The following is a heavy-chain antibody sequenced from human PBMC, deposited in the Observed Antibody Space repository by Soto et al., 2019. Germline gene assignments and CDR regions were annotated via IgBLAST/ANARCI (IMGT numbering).Heavy chain of an antibody. Sequence: WIRQLAVQGLEWIGHRYYSESTYYNPSLKGRVSISLDTSKNQFSLKLSFVTAADTAMYYCARTKCSGGSCYSWSLDYWGQGTTVTVSS. D-gene: IGHD2-15*01. CDR3: ARTKCSGGSCYSWSLDY. J-gene: IGHJ4*02. CDR2: RYYSEST. V-gene: IGHV4-31*02.